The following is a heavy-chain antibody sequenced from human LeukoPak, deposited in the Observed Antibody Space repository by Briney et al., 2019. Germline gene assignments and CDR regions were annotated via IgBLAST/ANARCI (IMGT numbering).Heavy chain of an antibody. J-gene: IGHJ5*02. Sequence: EASVKVSCKASGYTFTDYYLNWVRQAPGQGLEWMGWINPHSGGTNYAQKFQGRVTMTRDTSISTAYMELSRLRSDDTAVYYYARVRIAARPGINWFDPWGQGTLVTVSS. D-gene: IGHD6-6*01. CDR1: GYTFTDYY. V-gene: IGHV1-2*02. CDR3: ARVRIAARPGINWFDP. CDR2: INPHSGGT.